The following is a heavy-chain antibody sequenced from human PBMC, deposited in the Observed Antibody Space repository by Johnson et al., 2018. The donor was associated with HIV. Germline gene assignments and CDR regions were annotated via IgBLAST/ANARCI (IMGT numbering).Heavy chain of an antibody. CDR1: GFTFSSYA. Sequence: MQLVESGGGLVQPGGSLRLSCAASGFTFSSYAMHWVRQAPGKGLEWVSFISSGSHSIYYADSVKGRFTVSRDNSKNSLYLQMNSLRAGDSAVYYCARVGGSWMLDAFDIWGQGTVVTVSS. D-gene: IGHD3-10*01. J-gene: IGHJ3*02. CDR3: ARVGGSWMLDAFDI. V-gene: IGHV3-48*04. CDR2: ISSGSHSI.